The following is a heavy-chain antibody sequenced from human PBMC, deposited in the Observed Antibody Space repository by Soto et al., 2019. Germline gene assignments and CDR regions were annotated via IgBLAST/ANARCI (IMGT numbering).Heavy chain of an antibody. Sequence: GGSLRLSCAASGFSFKDYYMTWMRQTPEKGLEWISTITSSGGNAYYAASVKGRVTISRDNAHNSLYLQMSGLRAEDTAVYYCARVEMATASDWFDPWGQGTLVTVSS. V-gene: IGHV3-11*01. CDR3: ARVEMATASDWFDP. CDR1: GFSFKDYY. CDR2: ITSSGGNA. J-gene: IGHJ5*02. D-gene: IGHD5-12*01.